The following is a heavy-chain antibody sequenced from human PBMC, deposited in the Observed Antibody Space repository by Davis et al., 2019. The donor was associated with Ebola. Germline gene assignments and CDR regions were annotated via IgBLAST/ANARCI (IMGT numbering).Heavy chain of an antibody. D-gene: IGHD4-17*01. CDR3: ARVTVTTGWFDP. CDR1: GYTFTSYG. J-gene: IGHJ5*02. CDR2: ISAYNGNT. V-gene: IGHV1-18*01. Sequence: ASVKVSCKASGYTFTSYGISWVRQAPGQGLEWMGWISAYNGNTNYAQKLQGRVTMTTDTSTSTAYMELSSLRSEDTAVYYCARVTVTTGWFDPWGQGTLVTVSS.